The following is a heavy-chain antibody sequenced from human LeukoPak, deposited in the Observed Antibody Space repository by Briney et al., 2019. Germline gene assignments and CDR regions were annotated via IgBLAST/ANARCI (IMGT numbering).Heavy chain of an antibody. Sequence: HPGGSLRLSCAASGFTFSSSGIHWVRQAPGKGLKWVAVIWYDGSNKHYADSVKGRFTISRDNSKNTLYLQMNSLRAEDTAVYYCARDQGLQFSPGYAFDIWGQGTMVIVSS. J-gene: IGHJ3*02. CDR2: IWYDGSNK. D-gene: IGHD5-24*01. V-gene: IGHV3-33*01. CDR3: ARDQGLQFSPGYAFDI. CDR1: GFTFSSSG.